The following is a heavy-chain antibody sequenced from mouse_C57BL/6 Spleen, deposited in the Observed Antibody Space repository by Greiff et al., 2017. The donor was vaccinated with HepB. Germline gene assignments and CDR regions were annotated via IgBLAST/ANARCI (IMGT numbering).Heavy chain of an antibody. CDR3: ARWIWRMDY. Sequence: QVQLQQSGPELVKPGASVKISCKASGYAFSSSWMNWVKQRPGKGLEWIGRIYPGDGDTNYNGKFKGKATLTADKSSSTAYMQLRSLTSEDSAVYFCARWIWRMDYWGQGTSVTVSS. CDR2: IYPGDGDT. CDR1: GYAFSSSW. J-gene: IGHJ4*01. V-gene: IGHV1-82*01. D-gene: IGHD1-1*02.